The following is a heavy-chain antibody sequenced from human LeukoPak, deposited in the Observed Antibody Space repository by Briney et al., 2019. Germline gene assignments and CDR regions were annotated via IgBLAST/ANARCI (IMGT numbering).Heavy chain of an antibody. CDR3: SKSYSSGWYFGNGMDV. V-gene: IGHV3-23*01. CDR1: GFTFSSYS. D-gene: IGHD6-19*01. CDR2: LSGSGVST. J-gene: IGHJ6*02. Sequence: GGSLRLSCAASGFTFSSYSMNWVRQAPGKGLEWVSTLSGSGVSTYYGDSVKGRFTISRDNSKNTLSLQMNRLRAEDAAVYYCSKSYSSGWYFGNGMDVWGQGTTVIVSS.